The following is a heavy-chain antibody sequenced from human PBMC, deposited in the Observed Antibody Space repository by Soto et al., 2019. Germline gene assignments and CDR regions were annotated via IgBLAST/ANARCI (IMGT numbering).Heavy chain of an antibody. CDR1: GFTFSNAW. V-gene: IGHV3-15*07. J-gene: IGHJ4*02. CDR3: STGYALDH. D-gene: IGHD2-2*01. CDR2: IKSKPDGETI. Sequence: EEQLVESGGGLVKPGGSLRLSCAGSGFTFSNAWMNWVHQAPGKGLEWVGRIKSKPDGETIDYAAPVKGRFTISRDDSKNMVYLQMNSLKTEDTAVYFCSTGYALDHWGQGTLVTVSS.